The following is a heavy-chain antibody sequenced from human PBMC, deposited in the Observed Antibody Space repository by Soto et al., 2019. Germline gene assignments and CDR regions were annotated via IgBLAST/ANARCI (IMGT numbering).Heavy chain of an antibody. CDR2: IYSGGST. CDR1: GFTVSSNY. Sequence: VQLVESGGGLVQPGGSLRLSCAASGFTVSSNYMSWVRQAPGKGLEWVSVIYSGGSTYYADSVKGRFTISRDNSKNTLYLQMNSLRAEDTAVYYCARGKSSSWLYNWFDPWGQGTLVTVSS. V-gene: IGHV3-66*01. J-gene: IGHJ5*02. D-gene: IGHD6-13*01. CDR3: ARGKSSSWLYNWFDP.